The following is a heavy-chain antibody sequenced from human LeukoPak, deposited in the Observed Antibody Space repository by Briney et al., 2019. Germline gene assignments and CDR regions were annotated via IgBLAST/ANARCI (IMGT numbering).Heavy chain of an antibody. V-gene: IGHV3-30*04. D-gene: IGHD5-18*01. CDR2: ISYDGSNK. Sequence: GGSLRLSCAASGFTFSSYAMHWVRQAPGKGLEWVAVISYDGSNKYYADSVKGRFTISRDNAKNSLYLQMNSLRAEDTAVYYCARDGGYSYGYGMDVWGKGTTVTVSS. CDR3: ARDGGYSYGYGMDV. CDR1: GFTFSSYA. J-gene: IGHJ6*04.